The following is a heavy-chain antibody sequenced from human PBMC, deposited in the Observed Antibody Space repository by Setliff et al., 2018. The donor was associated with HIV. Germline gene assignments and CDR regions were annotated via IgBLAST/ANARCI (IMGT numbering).Heavy chain of an antibody. J-gene: IGHJ5*02. D-gene: IGHD2-2*01. V-gene: IGHV4-31*03. CDR2: IYYSRNT. CDR1: GVSINSVLYS. CDR3: AGGFRDDIVVVSGRPRTWLDP. Sequence: SETLSLTCTVSGVSINSVLYSWTWIRQLPGKGLEWIGYIYYSRNTYYNPSLKSRLTISLETSKNQFSLKLSSVTAADTAVYYCAGGFRDDIVVVSGRPRTWLDPWGQGTLVTVSS.